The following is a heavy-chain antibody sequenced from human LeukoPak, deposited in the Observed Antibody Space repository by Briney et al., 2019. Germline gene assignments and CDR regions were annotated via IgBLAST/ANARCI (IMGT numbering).Heavy chain of an antibody. CDR3: ARIGGSYYSPLDY. V-gene: IGHV3-30-3*01. D-gene: IGHD1-26*01. CDR1: GFTFSSYA. CDR2: ISYDGSNK. Sequence: GGSLRLSCAASGFTFSSYAMHWVRQAPGKGLEWVAVISYDGSNKYYADSVKGRFTISRDNSKNTLYLQMNSLRAEDTAVYYCARIGGSYYSPLDYWGQGTLVTVSS. J-gene: IGHJ4*02.